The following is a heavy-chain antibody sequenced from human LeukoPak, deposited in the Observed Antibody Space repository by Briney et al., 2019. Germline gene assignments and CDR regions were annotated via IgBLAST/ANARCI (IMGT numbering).Heavy chain of an antibody. Sequence: GGSLRLSCAASGFTFSNYSMNWVRQAPGKGLEWVSYISSYSSTRYYADSVKGRFIISRDNAKNSLYLQMNSLRAEDTAVYYCARPGTSNMVAIDYWGQGTLVTVSS. CDR1: GFTFSNYS. V-gene: IGHV3-48*04. D-gene: IGHD5-12*01. CDR2: ISSYSSTR. CDR3: ARPGTSNMVAIDY. J-gene: IGHJ4*02.